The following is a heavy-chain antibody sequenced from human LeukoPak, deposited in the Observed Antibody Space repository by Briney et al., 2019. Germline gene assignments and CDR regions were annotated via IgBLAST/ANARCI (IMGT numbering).Heavy chain of an antibody. CDR3: ALYSSSWDAFGI. CDR2: IYYSGST. V-gene: IGHV4-31*03. D-gene: IGHD6-13*01. J-gene: IGHJ3*02. Sequence: PSETLSLTCTVSGGSISSGGYYWSWIRQHPGKGLEWIGYIYYSGSTYYNPSLKSRVTISVDTSKNQFSLKLSSVTAADTAVYYCALYSSSWDAFGIWGQGTMVTVSS. CDR1: GGSISSGGYY.